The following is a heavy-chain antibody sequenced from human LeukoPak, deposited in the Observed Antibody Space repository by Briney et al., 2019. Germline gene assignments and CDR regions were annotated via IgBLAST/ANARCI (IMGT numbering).Heavy chain of an antibody. V-gene: IGHV1-18*01. D-gene: IGHD6-6*01. Sequence: AASVKVSCKASGYTFTSYGHSWVRQPPGQGLEWMGWISAYNGNTNYAQKLQGRVTMTTDTSTSTAYMELRSLRSDDTAVYYCTRDPRISSSGAYYYYYGMDVWGQGTTVTVSS. CDR1: GYTFTSYG. J-gene: IGHJ6*02. CDR3: TRDPRISSSGAYYYYYGMDV. CDR2: ISAYNGNT.